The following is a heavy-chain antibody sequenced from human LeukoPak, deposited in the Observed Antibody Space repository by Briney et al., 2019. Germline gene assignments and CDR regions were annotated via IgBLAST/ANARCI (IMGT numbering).Heavy chain of an antibody. Sequence: PSETLSLTCTVSGGSISSSSYYWGWIRQPPGKGLEWIGSIYYSGSTNYNPSLKSRVTISVDTSKNQFSLKLSSVTAADTAVYYCARGLDWNDSVAFDYWGQGTLVTVSS. CDR3: ARGLDWNDSVAFDY. CDR2: IYYSGST. J-gene: IGHJ4*02. V-gene: IGHV4-39*07. D-gene: IGHD1-1*01. CDR1: GGSISSSSYY.